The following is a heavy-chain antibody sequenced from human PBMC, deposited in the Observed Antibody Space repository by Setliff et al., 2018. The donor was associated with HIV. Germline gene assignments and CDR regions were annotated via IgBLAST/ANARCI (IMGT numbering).Heavy chain of an antibody. J-gene: IGHJ4*02. D-gene: IGHD6-13*01. CDR3: ATRPADSKWYGVFDY. Sequence: KPSETLSLTCAVSGYSISSGYYWGWIRQHPGKGLEWIGHIYYTEITYYNPSLRSRLTISLDTSKNQFSLKLSSVTAADTAVYFCATRPADSKWYGVFDYWGQGTLVTVSS. CDR2: IYYTEIT. V-gene: IGHV4-31*11. CDR1: GYSISSGYY.